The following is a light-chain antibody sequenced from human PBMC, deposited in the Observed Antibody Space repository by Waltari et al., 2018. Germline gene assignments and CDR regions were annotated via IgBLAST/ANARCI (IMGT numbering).Light chain of an antibody. CDR1: RSRSSSR. CDR2: GAS. Sequence: VLTQSPGTLSLAPGERATLSCRAGRSRSSSRLAWYMHKPGQAPRRVVYGASVRATGIPDRFSGSGSGTDFTLTISGVEPEDFAVYYCQQYGSSIMYTFGQGTRLEIK. V-gene: IGKV3-20*01. CDR3: QQYGSSIMYT. J-gene: IGKJ2*01.